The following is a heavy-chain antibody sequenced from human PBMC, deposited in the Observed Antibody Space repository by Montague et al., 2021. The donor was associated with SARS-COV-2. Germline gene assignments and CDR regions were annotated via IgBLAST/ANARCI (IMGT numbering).Heavy chain of an antibody. CDR2: AYYVRSTNSANT. CDR1: GDSISSYY. J-gene: IGHJ3*02. D-gene: IGHD3-16*01. Sequence: SETLSLTCTVSGDSISSYYYNWIRQPPGKGLEWIGYAYYVRSTNSANTNSNPSLKRRVTLSPDTSENQFSLKLSSVTAADTAVYYCARTWRVGESYGLDIWGQGTMVTASS. CDR3: ARTWRVGESYGLDI. V-gene: IGHV4-59*01.